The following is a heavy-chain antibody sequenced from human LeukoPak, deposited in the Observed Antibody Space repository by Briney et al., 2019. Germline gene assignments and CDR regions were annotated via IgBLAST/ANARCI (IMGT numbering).Heavy chain of an antibody. CDR2: VYHSGST. D-gene: IGHD3-16*02. CDR3: ARYDVWGSYRAFDY. CDR1: GGSFSGYY. V-gene: IGHV4-38-2*01. Sequence: SETLSLTCAVYGGSFSGYYWGWIRQPPGKGLEWIGTVYHSGSTYYNPSLKSRVTISVDTSKNQFSLKLSSVTAADTAVYYCARYDVWGSYRAFDYWGQGTLVTVSS. J-gene: IGHJ4*02.